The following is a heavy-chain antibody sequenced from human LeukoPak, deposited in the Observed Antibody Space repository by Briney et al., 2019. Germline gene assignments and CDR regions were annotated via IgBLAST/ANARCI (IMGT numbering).Heavy chain of an antibody. V-gene: IGHV3-30*02. Sequence: GGSLRLSCAASGFTFSSYGMHWVRQAPGKGLEWVAFIRYEGSNKYYADSVKGLFTISRDNSKNTLYLQMNSLRAEDTAVYYCAKDLLRSAAYWGQGTLVTVSS. J-gene: IGHJ4*02. CDR2: IRYEGSNK. CDR1: GFTFSSYG. CDR3: AKDLLRSAAY.